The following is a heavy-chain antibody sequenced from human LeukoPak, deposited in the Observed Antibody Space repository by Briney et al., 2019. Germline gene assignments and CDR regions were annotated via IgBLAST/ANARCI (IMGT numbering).Heavy chain of an antibody. J-gene: IGHJ6*03. CDR3: ARGDSSSSYMDV. CDR1: GGTFSSYA. D-gene: IGHD3-22*01. CDR2: IIPIFGTA. Sequence: SVKVSCKASGGTFSSYAISWVRQAPGHGLEWMGGIIPIFGTANYAQKFQGRVTITTDESTSTAYMELSSLRSEDTAVYYCARGDSSSSYMDVWGKGTTVTVSS. V-gene: IGHV1-69*05.